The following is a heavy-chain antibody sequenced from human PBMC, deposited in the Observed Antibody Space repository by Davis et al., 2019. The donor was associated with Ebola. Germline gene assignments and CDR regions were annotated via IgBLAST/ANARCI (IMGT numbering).Heavy chain of an antibody. CDR3: AKDFGADV. CDR2: IGTTGRT. Sequence: PGGSLRLSCAASGFTFSDYEIHWVRQVTGKPLEWVSVIGTTGRTAYADSVKGRFIVSRDNSKNTLYLQMNNLRVEDTAVYFCAKDFGADVWGQGTTVIVSS. J-gene: IGHJ6*02. V-gene: IGHV3-13*01. CDR1: GFTFSDYE. D-gene: IGHD3-10*01.